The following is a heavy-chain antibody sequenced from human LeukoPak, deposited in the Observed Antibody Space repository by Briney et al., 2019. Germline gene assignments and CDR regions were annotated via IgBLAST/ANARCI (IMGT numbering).Heavy chain of an antibody. CDR1: GFTFSGYA. J-gene: IGHJ4*02. CDR2: ISGAGVGT. D-gene: IGHD6-19*01. Sequence: GGSLRLSCAASGFTFSGYAMIWVRQAPGKGLEWVSSISGAGVGTFYADSVKGRFSISRDNSKNTLYLQMNSLRAEDTAVYYCAKGLPRGLAVAGTDYWGQGTLVTVSS. V-gene: IGHV3-23*01. CDR3: AKGLPRGLAVAGTDY.